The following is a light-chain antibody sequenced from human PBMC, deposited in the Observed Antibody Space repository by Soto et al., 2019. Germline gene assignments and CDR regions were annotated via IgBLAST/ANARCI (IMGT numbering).Light chain of an antibody. J-gene: IGKJ1*01. V-gene: IGKV3-20*01. CDR3: QQYLGA. Sequence: EIGLTQSPGTLSLSPGERATLSCRASQSVSSSYLAWYQQKPGQAPRLLIYGASSRATGIPDRFSGSGSGTDFTLTISRLEPEDFAVYYCQQYLGAFGQGTKV. CDR1: QSVSSSY. CDR2: GAS.